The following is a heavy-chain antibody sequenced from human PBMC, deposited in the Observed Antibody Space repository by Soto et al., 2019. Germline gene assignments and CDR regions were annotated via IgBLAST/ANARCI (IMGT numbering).Heavy chain of an antibody. CDR2: VSTYNDKT. CDR1: GYTFNRYG. D-gene: IGHD6-6*01. V-gene: IGHV1-18*01. CDR3: ARAGSIDDAFDI. Sequence: ASVKVSCKASGYTFNRYGISWVRQAPGQGLEWMGWVSTYNDKTNHTQKFQGRVTMTTDTSTTTVYMELRSLRSDDTAVYYCARAGSIDDAFDIWGQGTLVTVSS. J-gene: IGHJ3*02.